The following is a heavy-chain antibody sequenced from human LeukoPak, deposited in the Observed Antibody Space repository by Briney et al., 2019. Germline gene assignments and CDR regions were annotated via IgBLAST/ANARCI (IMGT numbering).Heavy chain of an antibody. CDR2: TYYRSKCHN. CDR1: GDSVSSNSAA. CDR3: ARLASGNDRDY. Sequence: KSSQNLSLTCAISGDSVSSNSAAWNWIRQSPSGGLEWLGRTYYRSKCHNDYAVSVKGRITINPDTSKNQFSLQLNSVTPEDAAVYCCARLASGNDRDYWGQGTLVTVSS. V-gene: IGHV6-1*01. J-gene: IGHJ4*02. D-gene: IGHD1-26*01.